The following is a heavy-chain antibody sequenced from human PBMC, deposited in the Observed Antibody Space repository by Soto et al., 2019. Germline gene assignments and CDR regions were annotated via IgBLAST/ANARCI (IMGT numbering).Heavy chain of an antibody. CDR2: IYWDDDK. CDR1: GFSLSTSGVG. Sequence: QITLKESGPTLVKPTQTLTLTCTFSGFSLSTSGVGVGWIRQPPGKALEWLALIYWDDDKRYSPSLKSRLTIPKDTSKNQVVLTMTNMDPVDTATYYCAHRLGSGWIYYFDYWGQGTLVTVSS. CDR3: AHRLGSGWIYYFDY. D-gene: IGHD6-19*01. J-gene: IGHJ4*02. V-gene: IGHV2-5*02.